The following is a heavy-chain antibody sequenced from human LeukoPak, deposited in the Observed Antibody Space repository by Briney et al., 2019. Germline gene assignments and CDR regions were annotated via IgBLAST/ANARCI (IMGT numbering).Heavy chain of an antibody. Sequence: PGGSLRLSCAAAGFTFSNYATGWVRQAPGKGLEWVSTIRDSGAYGFYADSVKGRFTISRDNSNNLVYLQMNNPRAEDTAEYYCAKRARYNSPRATDFDSWGQGTQVTVSS. CDR1: GFTFSNYA. J-gene: IGHJ4*02. CDR2: IRDSGAYG. D-gene: IGHD6-19*01. CDR3: AKRARYNSPRATDFDS. V-gene: IGHV3-23*01.